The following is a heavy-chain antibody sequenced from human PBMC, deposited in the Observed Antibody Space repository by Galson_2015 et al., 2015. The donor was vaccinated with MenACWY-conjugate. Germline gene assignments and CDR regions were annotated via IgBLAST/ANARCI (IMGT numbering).Heavy chain of an antibody. V-gene: IGHV4-34*01. CDR3: ARWGAAMEGNYYYYYGMDV. J-gene: IGHJ6*02. Sequence: SETLSLTCAVYGGSFSGYYWSWIRQPPGKGLEWIGEINHSGSTNYNPSLKSRVTISVGTSKNQFSLKLSSVTAADTAVYYCARWGAAMEGNYYYYYGMDVWGQGTTVTVSS. CDR2: INHSGST. CDR1: GGSFSGYY. D-gene: IGHD5-18*01.